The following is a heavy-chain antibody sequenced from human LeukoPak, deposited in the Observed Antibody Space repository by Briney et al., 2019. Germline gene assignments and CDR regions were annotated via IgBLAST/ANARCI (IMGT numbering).Heavy chain of an antibody. CDR1: GFTFSNYA. V-gene: IGHV3-23*01. Sequence: GGSLRLSCTASGFTFSNYAMTWVRQAPGKGLEWVSAISGSGGNTYYADSVKGRFTISRDNSKNTLHLQMSSLRAEDTAVYYCAKRQVSAAAGALDYWGQGTLLTVSS. CDR2: ISGSGGNT. D-gene: IGHD6-13*01. CDR3: AKRQVSAAAGALDY. J-gene: IGHJ4*02.